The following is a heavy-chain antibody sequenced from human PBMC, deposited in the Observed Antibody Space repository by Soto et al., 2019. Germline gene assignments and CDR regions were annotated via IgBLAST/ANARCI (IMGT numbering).Heavy chain of an antibody. V-gene: IGHV4-30-4*02. Sequence: PAYSLSLTCTVSGGCTYIDNYWSWIRQPPGKGLEWIGHIYYSGNTDYNPSLKSRLAISIDTSKNQFSLKLSSVTAADTAVYYCARGPRYTAQLLFRRYYFDYWGQGTLVTVSS. J-gene: IGHJ4*02. CDR3: ARGPRYTAQLLFRRYYFDY. CDR2: IYYSGNT. D-gene: IGHD2-2*01. CDR1: GGCTYIDNY.